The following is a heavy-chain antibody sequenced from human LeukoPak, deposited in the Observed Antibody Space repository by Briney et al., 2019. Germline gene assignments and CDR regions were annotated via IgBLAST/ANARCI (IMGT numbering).Heavy chain of an antibody. J-gene: IGHJ4*02. CDR1: GFTLSSYS. D-gene: IGHD6-13*01. CDR3: AKVISSSCGIGGY. Sequence: PVGSLRLSCAASGFTLSSYSINWVRQAPGKGLEWVSAICATGGGTYYAETVKGRFTISRDTSKNTLYLQMNSLRAKDTAVYYCAKVISSSCGIGGYWGQGTLVTVSS. CDR2: ICATGGGT. V-gene: IGHV3-23*01.